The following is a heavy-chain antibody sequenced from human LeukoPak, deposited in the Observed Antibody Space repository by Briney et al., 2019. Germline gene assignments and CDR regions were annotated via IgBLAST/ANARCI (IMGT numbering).Heavy chain of an antibody. CDR1: GGSISSYY. CDR2: IYYSGST. Sequence: SETLSLTCTVSGGSISSYYWSWIRQPPGKGLEWIGYIYYSGSTNYNPSLKSRVTISVDTSKNQFSLKLSSVTTADTAVYYCARGRPEGIAAPMEWFDPWGQGTLVTVSS. CDR3: ARGRPEGIAAPMEWFDP. D-gene: IGHD6-13*01. J-gene: IGHJ5*02. V-gene: IGHV4-59*01.